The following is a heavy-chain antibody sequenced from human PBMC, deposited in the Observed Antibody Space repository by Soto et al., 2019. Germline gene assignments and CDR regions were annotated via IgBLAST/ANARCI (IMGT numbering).Heavy chain of an antibody. V-gene: IGHV4-30-4*08. Sequence: SETLSLTCTVSGGSISSGGYYWSWIRQHPGKGLEWIGYIYYSGSTYYNPSLKSRVTISVDRSKNHFSLTLSSVTAADTAVYYCARGPSGDKVHYWGQGALVTVSS. CDR2: IYYSGST. CDR1: GGSISSGGYY. D-gene: IGHD7-27*01. CDR3: ARGPSGDKVHY. J-gene: IGHJ4*02.